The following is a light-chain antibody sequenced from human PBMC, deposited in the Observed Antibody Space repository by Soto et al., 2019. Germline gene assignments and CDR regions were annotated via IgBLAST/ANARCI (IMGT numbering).Light chain of an antibody. CDR2: ISTDGRL. Sequence: QSVLTQSPSASASLGASVNLTCTLSSGHTNYAIVWHQQQPEKAPRYLMKISTDGRLFKGAGIPDRYSGSRSGAERYLTISSLQSEDEADYYCQTWGAGLQVFGGGTKLTVL. J-gene: IGLJ3*02. CDR1: SGHTNYA. V-gene: IGLV4-69*02. CDR3: QTWGAGLQV.